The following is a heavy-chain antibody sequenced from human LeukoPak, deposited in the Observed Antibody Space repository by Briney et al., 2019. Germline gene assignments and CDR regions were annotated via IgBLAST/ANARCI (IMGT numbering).Heavy chain of an antibody. CDR1: GYTLTELS. J-gene: IGHJ6*04. V-gene: IGHV1-24*01. CDR3: ASLGGYYGMDV. Sequence: ASVKVSCKVSGYTLTELSMHWVRQAPGKGGEWRGGFDPEDGETIYAQKLQGRGTMNGDTSTDSAYMELSSPRSEDTAVYYCASLGGYYGMDVWGKGTTVTVSS. CDR2: FDPEDGET.